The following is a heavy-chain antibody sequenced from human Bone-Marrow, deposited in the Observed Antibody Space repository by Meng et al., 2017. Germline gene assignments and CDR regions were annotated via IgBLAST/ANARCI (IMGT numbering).Heavy chain of an antibody. V-gene: IGHV1-3*01. CDR3: AKVVRLLWFGVDY. J-gene: IGHJ4*02. CDR2: INAANGNT. Sequence: ASVKVSCKASGYAFTSYSMHWVRQAPGQSLEWMGWINAANGNTKSSQKFEGRVSITWDTSASAAYMVLSSLRSEDTAVYYCAKVVRLLWFGVDYWGQGTLVTVSS. D-gene: IGHD3-10*01. CDR1: GYAFTSYS.